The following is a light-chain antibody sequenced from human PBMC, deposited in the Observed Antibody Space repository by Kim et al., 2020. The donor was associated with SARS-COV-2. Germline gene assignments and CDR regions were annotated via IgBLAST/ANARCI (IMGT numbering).Light chain of an antibody. Sequence: QSALTQPPSASGTPGQRVTISCSGSSSNIGSNPVNWYQQFPGTAPKLLIYTNNQWPSGVPDRFSGSKSGTSASLAISGLQSEDEADYYCAAWDDSLNGVIFGGGTQLTVL. J-gene: IGLJ2*01. V-gene: IGLV1-44*01. CDR3: AAWDDSLNGVI. CDR2: TNN. CDR1: SSNIGSNP.